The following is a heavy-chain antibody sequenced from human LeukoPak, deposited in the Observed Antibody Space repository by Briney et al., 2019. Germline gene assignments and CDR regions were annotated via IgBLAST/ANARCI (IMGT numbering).Heavy chain of an antibody. J-gene: IGHJ3*02. CDR3: ARRLYDYVWGSYRSDAFDI. D-gene: IGHD3-16*02. V-gene: IGHV3-23*01. Sequence: QPGGSLRLSCAASGFTFSSYAMSWVRQAPGKGLEWVSAISGSGGSTYYADSVKGRFTISRDNSKNTLYLQMNSLRAEDTAVYYCARRLYDYVWGSYRSDAFDIWGQGTMVTVSS. CDR1: GFTFSSYA. CDR2: ISGSGGST.